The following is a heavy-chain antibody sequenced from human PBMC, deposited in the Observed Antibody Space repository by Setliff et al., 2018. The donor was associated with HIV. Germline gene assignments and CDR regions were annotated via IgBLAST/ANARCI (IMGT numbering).Heavy chain of an antibody. D-gene: IGHD6-19*01. J-gene: IGHJ4*02. CDR3: APFLSEAHRVAGNSVCLN. CDR1: GASIICSIYY. Sequence: PSETLSLTCTVSGASIICSIYYWGCIRQPPGKGLEWIGRFHYSGSTSYNPSLSSRVTISVDTSKNQFSLKLTSVTAEDSAVDNCAPFLSEAHRVAGNSVCLNWGQGTLVIASS. CDR2: FHYSGST. V-gene: IGHV4-39*01.